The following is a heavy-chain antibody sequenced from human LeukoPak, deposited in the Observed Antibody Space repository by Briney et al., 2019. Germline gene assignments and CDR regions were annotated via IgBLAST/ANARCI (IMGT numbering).Heavy chain of an antibody. CDR3: ARGSPSYCGGDCYPDDAFDI. CDR1: GYTFTSYD. CDR2: SNPNRGNT. Sequence: SVNVSCMASGYTFTSYDINWVRQATGQGLEWMGWSNPNRGNTGYAQKFQGRVTMTRNISISTDYMELSSLRSEDTAVYYCARGSPSYCGGDCYPDDAFDIWGQGTMVTVSS. J-gene: IGHJ3*02. V-gene: IGHV1-8*01. D-gene: IGHD2-21*02.